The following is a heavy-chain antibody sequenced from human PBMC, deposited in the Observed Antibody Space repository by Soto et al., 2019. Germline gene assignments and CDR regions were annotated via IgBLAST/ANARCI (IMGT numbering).Heavy chain of an antibody. CDR3: AKDYSSSWQYNWFDP. CDR1: GFTFSNYW. V-gene: IGHV3-9*01. J-gene: IGHJ5*02. CDR2: ISWNSGSI. D-gene: IGHD6-13*01. Sequence: GGSLRLSCAVSGFTFSNYWMSWVRQAPGKGLEWVSGISWNSGSIGYADSVKGRFTISRDNAKNSLYLQMNSLRAEDTALYYCAKDYSSSWQYNWFDPWGQGTLVTVSS.